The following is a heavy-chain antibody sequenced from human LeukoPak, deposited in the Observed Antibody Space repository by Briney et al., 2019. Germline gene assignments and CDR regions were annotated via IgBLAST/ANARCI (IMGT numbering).Heavy chain of an antibody. CDR1: GYTFTSYD. Sequence: AASVKVSCKASGYTFTSYDINWVRQATGQGLEWMGWMNPNSGNTGYAQKFQGRVTITRNTSINTAYMELSSLRSEDTAVYYCARVYSLRVRGVMFYWGQGTLVTVSS. CDR3: ARVYSLRVRGVMFY. V-gene: IGHV1-8*03. J-gene: IGHJ4*02. CDR2: MNPNSGNT. D-gene: IGHD3-10*01.